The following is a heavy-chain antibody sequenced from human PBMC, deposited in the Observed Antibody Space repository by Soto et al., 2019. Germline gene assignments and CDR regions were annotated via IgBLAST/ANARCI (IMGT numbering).Heavy chain of an antibody. D-gene: IGHD2-15*01. J-gene: IGHJ6*01. CDR1: GGTFSSYT. CDR3: ARDCSGGSCYPYYYYYGMDV. V-gene: IGHV1-69*08. Sequence: QVQLVQSGAEVKKPGSSVKVSCKASGGTFSSYTISWVRQAPGQGLEWMGRIIPILGIANYAQKFQGRVTITADKSTSTAYMEVSSLTSEDTDVYYCARDCSGGSCYPYYYYYGMDVW. CDR2: IIPILGIA.